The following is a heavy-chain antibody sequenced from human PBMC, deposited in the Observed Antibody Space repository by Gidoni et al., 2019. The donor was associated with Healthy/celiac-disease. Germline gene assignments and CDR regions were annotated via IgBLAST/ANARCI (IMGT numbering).Heavy chain of an antibody. J-gene: IGHJ4*02. CDR1: VFTVSTNY. V-gene: IGHV3-66*02. Sequence: EVQLVESVGGLLQTGGSLSLSWAASVFTVSTNYMSWVRQAPGKGLEWVSVISSGCSTYYADSVEGRFTISRDNSKNTLYLQMNSLRAEDTAVYYCARAGKAAAKRGDYFDYWGQGTLVTVSS. CDR3: ARAGKAAAKRGDYFDY. D-gene: IGHD6-13*01. CDR2: ISSGCST.